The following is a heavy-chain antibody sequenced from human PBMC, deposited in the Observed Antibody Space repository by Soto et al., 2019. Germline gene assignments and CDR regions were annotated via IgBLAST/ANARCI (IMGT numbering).Heavy chain of an antibody. CDR1: GFTFSSYS. V-gene: IGHV3-21*01. CDR3: ARDSNIAAAGDYYYYGMDV. D-gene: IGHD6-13*01. J-gene: IGHJ6*02. CDR2: ISSSSSYI. Sequence: GGSLRLSCAASGFTFSSYSMNWVRQAPGKGLECVSSISSSSSYIYYADSVKGRFTISRDNAKNSLYLQMNSLRAEDTAVYYCARDSNIAAAGDYYYYGMDVWGQGTTVTVSS.